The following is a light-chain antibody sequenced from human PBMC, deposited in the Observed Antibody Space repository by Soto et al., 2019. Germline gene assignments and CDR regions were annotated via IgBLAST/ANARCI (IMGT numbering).Light chain of an antibody. CDR2: AAS. V-gene: IGKV1-39*01. J-gene: IGKJ1*01. CDR1: QSISTY. CDR3: QQSYSTPGT. Sequence: DLQMTQSPSSLSASVGDRVTITCRSSQSISTYLNWYQHKLGKAPKLLIYAASSLQSGVPSRFSGSGSGTDFTLTISSLQPEDFAIYYCQQSYSTPGTFGQGTKVEIK.